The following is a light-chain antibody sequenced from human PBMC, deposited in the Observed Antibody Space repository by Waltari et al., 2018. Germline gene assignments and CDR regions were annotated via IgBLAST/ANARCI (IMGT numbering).Light chain of an antibody. Sequence: QSVLTQPPSTSGTPGQRVTISCSGSSPYIGSHSPNRYQQVQGTAPKLLIYSNSRRPSGVPDRFSGSKSGTSASLAISGLQSEDEAVYYCATWDDSLNARYVFGSGTKVTVL. CDR1: SPYIGSHS. CDR3: ATWDDSLNARYV. V-gene: IGLV1-44*01. J-gene: IGLJ1*01. CDR2: SNS.